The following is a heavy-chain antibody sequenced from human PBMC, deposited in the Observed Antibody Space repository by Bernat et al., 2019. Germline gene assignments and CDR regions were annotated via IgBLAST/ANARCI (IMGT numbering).Heavy chain of an antibody. CDR2: TYYRSKWYN. V-gene: IGHV6-1*01. Sequence: QVQLQQSGPGLVKPSQTLSLTCAISGDSVSSNSAAWNWIRQSPSRGLEWLGRTYYRSKWYNDYAVSVKSRITINPDTSKNEFSLQLNSVTPEDTAVYYCAREGEYYDSSGYQLFDYWGQGTLVTVSS. J-gene: IGHJ4*02. CDR3: AREGEYYDSSGYQLFDY. D-gene: IGHD3-22*01. CDR1: GDSVSSNSAA.